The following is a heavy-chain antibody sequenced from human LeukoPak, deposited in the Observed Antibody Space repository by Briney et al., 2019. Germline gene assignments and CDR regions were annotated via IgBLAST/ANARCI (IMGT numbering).Heavy chain of an antibody. CDR2: INPNSGGT. V-gene: IGHV1-2*02. CDR1: GGTFSSYA. J-gene: IGHJ4*02. Sequence: ASVKVSCKASGGTFSSYAISWVRQAPGQGLEWMGGINPNSGGTNYAQKFQGRVTMTRDTSISTAYMELSRLRSDDTAVYYCARDRSTGYWGQGTLVTVSS. D-gene: IGHD4-11*01. CDR3: ARDRSTGY.